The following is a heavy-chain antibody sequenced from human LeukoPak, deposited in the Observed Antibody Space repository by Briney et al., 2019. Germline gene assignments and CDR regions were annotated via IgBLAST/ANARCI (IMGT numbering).Heavy chain of an antibody. Sequence: PGGSLRLSCAVSGFIVSSDYMSWVRQPPGKGLEWIGEIYHSGSTNYNPSLKSRVIISVDKSKNQFSLKLSSVTAADTAVYYCARLSSEYYDVLTGSGFDPWGQGTLVTVSS. V-gene: IGHV4-4*02. D-gene: IGHD3-9*01. CDR1: GFIVSSDY. CDR2: IYHSGST. J-gene: IGHJ5*02. CDR3: ARLSSEYYDVLTGSGFDP.